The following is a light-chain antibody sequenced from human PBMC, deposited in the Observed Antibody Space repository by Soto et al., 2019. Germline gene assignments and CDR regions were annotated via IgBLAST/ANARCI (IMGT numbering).Light chain of an antibody. V-gene: IGKV1-5*01. J-gene: IGKJ1*01. Sequence: DIQMTQSPSTLSASVGDRVTITCRASQSISSWLAWYQQKPGKAPKLLIYDASSLESGVPSRFSGSGSGTEFTLTISSLQPDDVATYYCQQYNSYSPWTVGQGTKVEIK. CDR3: QQYNSYSPWT. CDR1: QSISSW. CDR2: DAS.